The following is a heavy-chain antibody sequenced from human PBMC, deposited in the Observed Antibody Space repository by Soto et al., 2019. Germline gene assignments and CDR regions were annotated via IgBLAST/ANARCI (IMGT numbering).Heavy chain of an antibody. CDR2: INPNSGGT. Sequence: GASVKVSCKASGYTFTACYMHCLRQAPGQGLEWMGWINPNSGGTKYAQKFQGRVTMTNDTSISTAYMELSRLGSDDTAVYYCARGDFDSSANYYAGWFDPWGQGTLVTVSS. J-gene: IGHJ5*02. CDR1: GYTFTACY. CDR3: ARGDFDSSANYYAGWFDP. D-gene: IGHD3-22*01. V-gene: IGHV1-2*02.